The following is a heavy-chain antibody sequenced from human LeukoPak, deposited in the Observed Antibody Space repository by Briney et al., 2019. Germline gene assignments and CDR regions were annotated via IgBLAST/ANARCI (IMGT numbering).Heavy chain of an antibody. Sequence: GASVKVSCKVSGYTLTELSMHWVRQAPGKGLEWMGGFDPEDGETIYAQKFQGRVTMTEDTSTDTAYMELSSLRSEDTAVYYCAREGPLVGAKIGAFDIWGQGTMVTVSS. CDR3: AREGPLVGAKIGAFDI. D-gene: IGHD1-26*01. V-gene: IGHV1-24*01. CDR2: FDPEDGET. CDR1: GYTLTELS. J-gene: IGHJ3*02.